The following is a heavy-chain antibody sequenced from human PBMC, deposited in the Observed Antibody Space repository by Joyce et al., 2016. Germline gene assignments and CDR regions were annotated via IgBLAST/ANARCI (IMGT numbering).Heavy chain of an antibody. V-gene: IGHV3-30*04. CDR2: ITYDGSYK. D-gene: IGHD3-9*01. CDR1: GFTFSSYA. Sequence: QVQLVESGGGVVQPGRSLRLSCAASGFTFSSYAMHWVRQAPGQGLEGLALITYDGSYKYYADSVKGRFTISRDSSMDTLSLQMNSLRGDDTAVYYCAREVTGYYPAYWGQGTLVTVSS. CDR3: AREVTGYYPAY. J-gene: IGHJ4*02.